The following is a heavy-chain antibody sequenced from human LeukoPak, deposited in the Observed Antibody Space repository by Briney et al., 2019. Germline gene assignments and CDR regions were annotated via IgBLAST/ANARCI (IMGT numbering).Heavy chain of an antibody. CDR1: GFTFRTNA. Sequence: GGSLRLSCVASGFTFRTNAMIWVRQTPGKGLEWLSDIGGSSGTTYYADSVRGRFTVSRNNPKNTVYLQVNRLRAEDTAVYDCPTALCGGHSGLGYFEVWGQGTRVTVSS. J-gene: IGHJ3*01. CDR2: IGGSSGTT. V-gene: IGHV3-23*01. D-gene: IGHD3-10*02. CDR3: PTALCGGHSGLGYFEV.